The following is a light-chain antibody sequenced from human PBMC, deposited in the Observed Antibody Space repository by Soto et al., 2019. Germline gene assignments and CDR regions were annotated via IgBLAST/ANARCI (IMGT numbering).Light chain of an antibody. CDR1: QSVSNSY. Sequence: EIVLTQSPATLSLSPGERATLSCGASQSVSNSYLAWYQQKPGLAPRLLIYDASIRATGIPDRFTGSGSGTDFTLTISRLETEDFAVYYCQQYGSSPPGTFGQGTKVDIK. CDR3: QQYGSSPPGT. J-gene: IGKJ1*01. CDR2: DAS. V-gene: IGKV3D-20*01.